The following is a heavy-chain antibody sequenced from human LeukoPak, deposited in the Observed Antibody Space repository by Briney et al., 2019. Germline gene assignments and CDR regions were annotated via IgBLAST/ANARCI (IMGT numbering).Heavy chain of an antibody. CDR3: AKAASSSRPPYYYGMDF. CDR1: GFIFSSYS. CDR2: ITGSGGNT. J-gene: IGHJ6*02. V-gene: IGHV3-23*01. D-gene: IGHD6-13*01. Sequence: PGGSLRLSCAASGFIFSSYSMSWVRQAPGMGLEWVSVITGSGGNTYYADSVKGRFTISKDNSKNTMYLQMSSLRVEDTAVYYCAKAASSSRPPYYYGMDFWRQGTTPTVPS.